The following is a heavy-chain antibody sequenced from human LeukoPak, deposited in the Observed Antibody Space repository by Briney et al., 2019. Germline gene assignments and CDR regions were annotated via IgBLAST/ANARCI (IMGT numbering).Heavy chain of an antibody. CDR2: INHSGST. CDR1: GGSFSGYY. CDR3: ARLDGYNLRLDY. Sequence: SEALSLTCAVYGGSFSGYYWSWIRQPPGKGLEWIGEINHSGSTNYNPSLKSRVTISVDTSKNQFSLKLSSVTAADTAVYYCARLDGYNLRLDYWGQGTLVTASS. V-gene: IGHV4-34*01. D-gene: IGHD5-24*01. J-gene: IGHJ4*02.